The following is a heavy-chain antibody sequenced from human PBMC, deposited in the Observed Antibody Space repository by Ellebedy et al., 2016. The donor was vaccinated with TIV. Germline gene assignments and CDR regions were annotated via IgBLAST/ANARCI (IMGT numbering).Heavy chain of an antibody. V-gene: IGHV3-74*01. CDR1: GFTFSNYW. J-gene: IGHJ4*02. CDR3: ARGIIAVPGTGDY. Sequence: GESLKISCAASGFTFSNYWIHWVRQAPGKGLVWLSRINRDGSSANYADSVKGRFSISRDNSKNTLYVQMNTLRAEDTAVYYCARGIIAVPGTGDYWGQGTLVTVSS. CDR2: INRDGSSA. D-gene: IGHD6-19*01.